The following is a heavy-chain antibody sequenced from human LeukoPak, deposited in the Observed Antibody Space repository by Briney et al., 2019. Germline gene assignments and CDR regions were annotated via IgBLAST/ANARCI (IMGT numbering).Heavy chain of an antibody. CDR3: ASANEHYYYDSSGYYYYYYYMDV. Sequence: GASVKVSCKASGYTFTSYYMHWVRQATGQGLEWMGWMNPNSGNTGYAQKFQGRVTMTRNTSISTAYMELSSLRSEDTAVYYCASANEHYYYDSSGYYYYYYYMDVWGKGTTVTISS. D-gene: IGHD3-22*01. J-gene: IGHJ6*03. V-gene: IGHV1-8*02. CDR1: GYTFTSYY. CDR2: MNPNSGNT.